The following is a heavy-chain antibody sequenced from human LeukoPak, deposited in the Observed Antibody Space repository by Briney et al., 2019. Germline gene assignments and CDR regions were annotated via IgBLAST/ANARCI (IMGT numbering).Heavy chain of an antibody. D-gene: IGHD2-2*01. J-gene: IGHJ6*02. CDR3: ARDSGLGYCSTTSCSYGLDV. CDR1: GGSISSGDYY. Sequence: PSETLSLTCTVSGGSISSGDYYWSWIRQPPGKGLEWIGNIQYSGSTNFNPSLKSRVTVSVDTSKNQVSLKLRSVTAADTAVYYCARDSGLGYCSTTSCSYGLDVWGQGTTVFVS. CDR2: IQYSGST. V-gene: IGHV4-61*08.